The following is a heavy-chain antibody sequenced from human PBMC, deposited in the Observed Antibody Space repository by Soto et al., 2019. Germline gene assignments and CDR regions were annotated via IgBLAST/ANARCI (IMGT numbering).Heavy chain of an antibody. CDR2: ISASGGRT. Sequence: EVKLLESGGGLVQPGGSLRLPCEASGFTFNNYAMSWVRQAQGKGLEWVSGISASGGRTYDADSVKGRFTISRDSSKSTLYLQMNSLRVEDTAVYYCAKDRARYSSGWFPFDYWGQGTLVTVSS. CDR3: AKDRARYSSGWFPFDY. J-gene: IGHJ4*02. CDR1: GFTFNNYA. V-gene: IGHV3-23*01. D-gene: IGHD6-19*01.